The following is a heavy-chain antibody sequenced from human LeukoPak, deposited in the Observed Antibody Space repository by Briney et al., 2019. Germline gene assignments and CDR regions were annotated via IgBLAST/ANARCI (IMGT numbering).Heavy chain of an antibody. V-gene: IGHV1-2*02. D-gene: IGHD6-13*01. J-gene: IGHJ4*02. CDR1: GYTFTGYY. Sequence: ASVKVSCKASGYTFTGYYMHWVRQAPGQGLEWMGWINPNSGGTNYAQEFQGRVTMTRDTSISTAYMELSRLRSDDTAVYYCARVSIAAERAPTSLDYWGQGTLVTVSS. CDR3: ARVSIAAERAPTSLDY. CDR2: INPNSGGT.